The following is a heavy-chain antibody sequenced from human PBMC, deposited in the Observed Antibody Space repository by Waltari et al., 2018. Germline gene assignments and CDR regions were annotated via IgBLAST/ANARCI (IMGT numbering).Heavy chain of an antibody. V-gene: IGHV1-69*05. Sequence: QVQLVQSGAELKKPGSSVKVSCKASGGSFSTYAITWVRQAPGQGLEWMGGSIPMFGTANYAQKIQDRVTIITDDSMTTAYMELSSLTSEDTAVYYCARGGLYGQQLLESAFEIWGQGTKVTVSS. CDR1: GGSFSTYA. D-gene: IGHD6-13*01. CDR3: ARGGLYGQQLLESAFEI. J-gene: IGHJ3*02. CDR2: SIPMFGTA.